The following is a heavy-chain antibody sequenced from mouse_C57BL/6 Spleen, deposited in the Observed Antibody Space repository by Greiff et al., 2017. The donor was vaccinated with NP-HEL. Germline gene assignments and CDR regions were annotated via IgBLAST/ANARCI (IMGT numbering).Heavy chain of an antibody. V-gene: IGHV1-59*01. J-gene: IGHJ1*03. Sequence: VQLQQPGAELVRPGTSVKLSCKASGYTFTSYWMHWVKQRPGQGLEWIGVIDPSDSYTNYNQKFKGKATLTVETSSSTAYMQLSSLTSEDSAVYYCARDPDVWGTGTTVTVSS. CDR1: GYTFTSYW. CDR3: ARDPDV. CDR2: IDPSDSYT.